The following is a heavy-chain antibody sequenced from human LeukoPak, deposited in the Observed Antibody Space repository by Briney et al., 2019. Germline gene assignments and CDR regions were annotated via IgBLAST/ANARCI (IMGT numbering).Heavy chain of an antibody. Sequence: PSETLSLTCGVYGASLSNYYWSWIRQSPGKGLEWIGQIHHSVGANYNPSLRSRVTISMDTSKNQFSLNLSSVTAADTAVYYCAKHGSFHFDFWGQGTLVTVSS. D-gene: IGHD3-10*01. J-gene: IGHJ4*02. CDR1: GASLSNYY. CDR2: IHHSVGA. CDR3: AKHGSFHFDF. V-gene: IGHV4-34*01.